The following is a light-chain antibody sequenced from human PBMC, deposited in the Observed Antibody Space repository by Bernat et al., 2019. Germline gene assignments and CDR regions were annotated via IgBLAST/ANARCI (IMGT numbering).Light chain of an antibody. CDR2: KAS. CDR3: QQYKNYIT. Sequence: DIQMTQSPSTLSASVGDRVTITCRASQSISDWLAWYQQKPGKAPKLLIYKASSLESGVPSRFSGSGSATEFTLTISSLQPDDSAMYYCQQYKNYITFGQGTRLGIK. J-gene: IGKJ5*01. V-gene: IGKV1-5*03. CDR1: QSISDW.